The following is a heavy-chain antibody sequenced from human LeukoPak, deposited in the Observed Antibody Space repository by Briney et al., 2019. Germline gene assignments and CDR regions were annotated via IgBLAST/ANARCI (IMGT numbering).Heavy chain of an antibody. Sequence: GGSLRLSCAASGFTFSDYAMSWVRQAPGKGLEWFSIISSFSGKTYYVDSVKGRFTISRDNPKNTLYLQMNSLSPEDTAVYYCAKVLGKSGSFYLDHWGQGALVTVSS. V-gene: IGHV3-23*01. J-gene: IGHJ4*02. CDR2: ISSFSGKT. CDR1: GFTFSDYA. D-gene: IGHD1-26*01. CDR3: AKVLGKSGSFYLDH.